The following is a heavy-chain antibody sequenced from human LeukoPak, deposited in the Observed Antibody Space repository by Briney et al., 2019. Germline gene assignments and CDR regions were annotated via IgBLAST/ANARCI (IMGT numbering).Heavy chain of an antibody. CDR1: GYTFTSYG. CDR2: ISAYNGNT. Sequence: ASVRVSCVASGYTFTSYGISWVRQAPGQGLEWMGWISAYNGNTNYSQKLQGRVTMTTDTSTSTAYMELRSLRSDDTAVYYCARLNEEENAFDIWGQGTMVTVSS. V-gene: IGHV1-18*01. CDR3: ARLNEEENAFDI. J-gene: IGHJ3*02.